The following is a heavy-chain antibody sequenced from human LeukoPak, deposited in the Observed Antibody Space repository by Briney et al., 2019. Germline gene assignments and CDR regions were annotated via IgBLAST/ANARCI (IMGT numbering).Heavy chain of an antibody. Sequence: GGSLRLSCTASGFTFSDYSMNWVRQAPGKGLEWVSVIYSGGSTNYADSVKGRFTISRDNSKNTLYLQMNSLRAEDTAVYYCIYGYTLDFWGQGTLVTVSS. CDR1: GFTFSDYS. V-gene: IGHV3-53*01. J-gene: IGHJ4*02. CDR2: IYSGGST. D-gene: IGHD5-18*01. CDR3: IYGYTLDF.